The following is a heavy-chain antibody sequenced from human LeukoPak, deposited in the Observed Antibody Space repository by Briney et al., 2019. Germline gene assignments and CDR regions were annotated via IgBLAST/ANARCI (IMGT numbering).Heavy chain of an antibody. D-gene: IGHD2-2*01. CDR2: ISSSSSYI. J-gene: IGHJ6*02. CDR1: GFTFSSYS. V-gene: IGHV3-21*01. Sequence: GGSLRLSCAASGFTFSSYSMTWVRQAPGKGLEWVSSISSSSSYIYYADSVKGRFTISRDNAKNSLYLQMNSLRAEDTAVYYCARDRRVVPAAMKQRSHYHYYYGMDVWGQGTTVTVSS. CDR3: ARDRRVVPAAMKQRSHYHYYYGMDV.